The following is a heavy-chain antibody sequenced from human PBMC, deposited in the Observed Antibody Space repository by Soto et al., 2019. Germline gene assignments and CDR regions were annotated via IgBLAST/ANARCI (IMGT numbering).Heavy chain of an antibody. Sequence: SETLSITCAVSGYSISSGYYWGWIRPPPGKGLEWIGSIYHSGSTYYNPSLKSRVTISVDTSKNQFSLKLSSVTAADTAVYYCAREHPLAFPLWFDPWGQGTLVTVSS. CDR3: AREHPLAFPLWFDP. CDR2: IYHSGST. J-gene: IGHJ5*02. V-gene: IGHV4-38-2*02. CDR1: GYSISSGYY.